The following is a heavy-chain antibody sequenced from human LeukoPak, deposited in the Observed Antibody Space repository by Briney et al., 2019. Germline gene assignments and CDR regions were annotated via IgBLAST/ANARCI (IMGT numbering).Heavy chain of an antibody. Sequence: GGSLRLSCAVSGITLSNYGMSWVRQAPGKGLEWVAVISYDGSNKYYADSVKGRFTISRDNSKNTLYLQMNSLRAEDTAVYYCARDPLYCSGGSCRNYYYYGMDVWGQGTTVTVSS. CDR1: GITLSNYG. CDR3: ARDPLYCSGGSCRNYYYYGMDV. D-gene: IGHD2-15*01. CDR2: ISYDGSNK. J-gene: IGHJ6*02. V-gene: IGHV3-30*03.